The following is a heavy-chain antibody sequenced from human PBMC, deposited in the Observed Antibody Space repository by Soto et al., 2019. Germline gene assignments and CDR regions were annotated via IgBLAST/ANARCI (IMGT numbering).Heavy chain of an antibody. Sequence: EVHLVESGGGLVQPGGSLRLSCAASGFTVSSKYMSWVRQAPGKGLEWVSLIQSGGPTYYADSVKGRFTISRDTSENALHLQMDSLRAEDTAVYYCARDDVLCDGGRCYGVPLDVWGKGTTGTVSS. V-gene: IGHV3-66*01. J-gene: IGHJ6*04. D-gene: IGHD2-15*01. CDR1: GFTVSSKY. CDR3: ARDDVLCDGGRCYGVPLDV. CDR2: IQSGGPT.